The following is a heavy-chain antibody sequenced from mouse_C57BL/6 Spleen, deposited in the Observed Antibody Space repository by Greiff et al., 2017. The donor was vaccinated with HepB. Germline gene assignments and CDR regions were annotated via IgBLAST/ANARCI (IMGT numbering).Heavy chain of an antibody. CDR2: FHPYNDDT. V-gene: IGHV1-47*01. J-gene: IGHJ1*03. Sequence: VQLQQSGAELVKPGASVKMSCKASGYTFTTYPIEWMKQNHGKSLEWIGNFHPYNDDTKYNEKFKGKATLTVEKSSSTVYLELSGLTSDDSAVYYCARALRRGGWYFDVWGTGTTVTVSS. D-gene: IGHD1-1*01. CDR3: ARALRRGGWYFDV. CDR1: GYTFTTYP.